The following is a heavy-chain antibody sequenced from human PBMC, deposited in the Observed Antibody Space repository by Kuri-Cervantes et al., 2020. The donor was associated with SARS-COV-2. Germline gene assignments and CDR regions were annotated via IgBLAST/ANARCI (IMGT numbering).Heavy chain of an antibody. Sequence: SVKVSCKASGGTFSSYAISWVRQAPGQGLEWMGGIIPIFGTANYAQKFQGRVTITTDESTSTAYMELRSLRSDDTAVYYCARGDIHLGYCSSTSCAYYFDYWGQGTLVTVSS. CDR2: IIPIFGTA. CDR1: GGTFSSYA. J-gene: IGHJ4*02. CDR3: ARGDIHLGYCSSTSCAYYFDY. V-gene: IGHV1-69*05. D-gene: IGHD2-2*01.